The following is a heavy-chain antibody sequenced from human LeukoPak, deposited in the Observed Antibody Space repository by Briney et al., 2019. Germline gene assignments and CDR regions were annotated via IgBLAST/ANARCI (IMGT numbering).Heavy chain of an antibody. V-gene: IGHV4-61*01. J-gene: IGHJ6*02. CDR2: IYYSGST. CDR3: ARDRIVAGPYYYYYGMDV. D-gene: IGHD5-12*01. CDR1: GGSISSSSYY. Sequence: PSETLSLTCTVSGGSISSSSYYWSWIRQPPGKGLEWIGYIYYSGSTNYNPSLKSRVTISVDTSKNQFSLKLSSVTAADTAVYYCARDRIVAGPYYYYYGMDVWGQGTTVTVSS.